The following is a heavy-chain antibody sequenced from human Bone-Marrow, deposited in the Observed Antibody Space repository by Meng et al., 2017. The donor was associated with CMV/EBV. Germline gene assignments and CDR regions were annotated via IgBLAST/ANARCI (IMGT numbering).Heavy chain of an antibody. CDR1: GYTFTSYG. V-gene: IGHV1-18*01. CDR3: ARVLYSGSFIPGGADY. J-gene: IGHJ4*02. D-gene: IGHD1-26*01. Sequence: ASVKVSCKASGYTFTSYGISWVRQAPGQGLEWMGWISAYNGNTNYAQKLQGRVTMTTDTSTSTAYMELRSLRSDDTAVYYCARVLYSGSFIPGGADYWGQGTLVTVPQ. CDR2: ISAYNGNT.